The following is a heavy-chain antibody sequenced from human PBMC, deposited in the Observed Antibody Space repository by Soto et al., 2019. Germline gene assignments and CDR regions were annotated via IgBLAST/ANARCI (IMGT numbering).Heavy chain of an antibody. CDR2: ISSSKTT. CDR3: VGGQDVHTPMEHGSY. Sequence: EVQLVESGGGVVQPGESLRLSCTASGITFSSYSMNWVRQAPGKGLEWLSYISSSKTTYADSVKGRFTIARDNAQNWVYLQMAGLRDEDTAVYYSVGGQDVHTPMEHGSYWGRGTPVTVS. CDR1: GITFSSYS. D-gene: IGHD5-18*01. J-gene: IGHJ4*02. V-gene: IGHV3-48*02.